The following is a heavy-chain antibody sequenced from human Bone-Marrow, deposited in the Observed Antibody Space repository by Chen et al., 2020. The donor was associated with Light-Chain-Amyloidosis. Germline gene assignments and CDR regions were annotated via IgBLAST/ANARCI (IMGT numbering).Heavy chain of an antibody. D-gene: IGHD2-2*01. CDR3: AKDLTIVVVPAAMGRGFGY. Sequence: EVQLVESGGGLVQPGGSLRLSCAASGFTFSSYAMSWVRQAPGKGLEWVSAISGSGGSTYYADSVKGRFTISRDNSKNTLYLQMNSLRAEDTAVYYCAKDLTIVVVPAAMGRGFGYWGQGTLVTVSS. J-gene: IGHJ4*02. CDR1: GFTFSSYA. V-gene: IGHV3-23*04. CDR2: ISGSGGST.